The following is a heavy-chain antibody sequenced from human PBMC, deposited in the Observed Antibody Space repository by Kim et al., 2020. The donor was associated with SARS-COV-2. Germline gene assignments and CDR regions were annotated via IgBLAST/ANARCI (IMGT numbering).Heavy chain of an antibody. Sequence: GGSLRLSCAASGFTFSSYGMHWVRQAPGKGLEWVAVIWYDGSNKYYADSVKGRFTISRDNSKNTLYLQMNSLRAEDTAVYYCARERPREKAWELPSYGMDVWGQGTTVTVSS. CDR2: IWYDGSNK. V-gene: IGHV3-33*01. CDR3: ARERPREKAWELPSYGMDV. D-gene: IGHD1-26*01. CDR1: GFTFSSYG. J-gene: IGHJ6*02.